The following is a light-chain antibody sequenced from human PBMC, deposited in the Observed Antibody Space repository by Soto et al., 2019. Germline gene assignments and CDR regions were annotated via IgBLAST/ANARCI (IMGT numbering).Light chain of an antibody. V-gene: IGKV3-20*01. CDR1: QSVSSSY. J-gene: IGKJ4*01. CDR2: GAS. CDR3: QQYGSSPLT. Sequence: PGERATLSCRASQSVSSSYLAWYQQKPGQAPRLLIYGASSRATGIPDRFSGSGSGTDFTLTISRLEPEDFAVYYCQQYGSSPLTFGGGTKA.